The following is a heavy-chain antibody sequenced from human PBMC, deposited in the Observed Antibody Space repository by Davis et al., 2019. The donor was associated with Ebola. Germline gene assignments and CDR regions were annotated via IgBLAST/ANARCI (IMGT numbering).Heavy chain of an antibody. CDR3: ARMAAAGTKLDV. CDR1: GYTFTSYG. J-gene: IGHJ6*02. Sequence: AASVKVSCKASGYTFTSYGISWVRQAPRQPLFLLVWISTYNGNTNFAQKLQGRVTMTTDTSTSSAYMELRSLRSDDTAVYYCARMAAAGTKLDVWGQGTTVTVSS. V-gene: IGHV1-18*04. CDR2: ISTYNGNT. D-gene: IGHD6-13*01.